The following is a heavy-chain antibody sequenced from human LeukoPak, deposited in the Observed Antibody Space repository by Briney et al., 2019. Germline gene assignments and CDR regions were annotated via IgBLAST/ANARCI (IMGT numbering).Heavy chain of an antibody. Sequence: KSSETLSLTCTVSGGSISSYYWSWIRQPPGKGLEWIGYIYYSGSTNYNPSLKSRVTISVDTSKNQFSLKLSSVTAADTAVYYCASALIAAGLTFDYWGQGTLVTVSS. V-gene: IGHV4-59*01. CDR2: IYYSGST. CDR3: ASALIAAGLTFDY. D-gene: IGHD6-13*01. J-gene: IGHJ4*02. CDR1: GGSISSYY.